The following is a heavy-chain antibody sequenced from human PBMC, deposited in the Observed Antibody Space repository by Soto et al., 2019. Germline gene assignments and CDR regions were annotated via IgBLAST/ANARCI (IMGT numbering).Heavy chain of an antibody. Sequence: SVKVSCKASGYTFTVYYMHWVRQAPGQGLEWMGWINPNSGGTNYAQKVQGRVTMNRDASISTAYMELSRLRSDDTAVYYCARGGLEVVVPAAMALDYYYGMDVWGQGTTVTVFS. CDR1: GYTFTVYY. V-gene: IGHV1-2*02. D-gene: IGHD2-2*01. CDR2: INPNSGGT. J-gene: IGHJ6*02. CDR3: ARGGLEVVVPAAMALDYYYGMDV.